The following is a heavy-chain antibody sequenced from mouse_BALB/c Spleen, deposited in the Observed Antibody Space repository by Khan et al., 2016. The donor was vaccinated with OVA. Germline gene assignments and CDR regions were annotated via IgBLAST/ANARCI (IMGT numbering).Heavy chain of an antibody. CDR2: LYPGTGST. Sequence: QVQLKESGAELVRPGASVKMSCKTSGYIFTSYWIHWVKQRSGQGLEWIARLYPGTGSTSYTEKFKDTATLTADKSSSTAYMQLSSLKSEDSAVYFCARSASGSTCTMDYWGQGTSVTVSS. J-gene: IGHJ4*01. CDR3: ARSASGSTCTMDY. V-gene: IGHV1-76*01. D-gene: IGHD1-1*01. CDR1: GYIFTSYW.